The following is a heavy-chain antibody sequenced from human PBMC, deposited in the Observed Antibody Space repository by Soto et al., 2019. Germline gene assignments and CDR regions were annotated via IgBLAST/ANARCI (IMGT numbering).Heavy chain of an antibody. Sequence: EVQLLESGGGLVQPGGSLRLSCAASGFIFNAYAMTWVRQAPGKGLEWVSAIGGSGGNTYYAASVKGRFTISRDNSKVTVDLEMNRLRVDDTAVYFCARVASDYINSADHWGQGILVTVSS. J-gene: IGHJ4*02. D-gene: IGHD4-4*01. CDR1: GFIFNAYA. CDR3: ARVASDYINSADH. CDR2: IGGSGGNT. V-gene: IGHV3-23*01.